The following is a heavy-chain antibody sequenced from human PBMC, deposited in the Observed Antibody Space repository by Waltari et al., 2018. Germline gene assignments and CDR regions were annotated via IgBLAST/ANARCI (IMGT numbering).Heavy chain of an antibody. CDR2: IYYRGST. Sequence: QVQLQESGPGLVKPSETLSLTCTVSGGSISSYYWSWIRQPPGKGLEWIGYIYYRGSTNYTPPLKSRVTISVDTSKNQFSLKLSSVTAADTAVYYCARVSGYCSSTSCSAFDYWGQGTLVTVSS. D-gene: IGHD2-2*01. V-gene: IGHV4-59*01. CDR1: GGSISSYY. J-gene: IGHJ4*02. CDR3: ARVSGYCSSTSCSAFDY.